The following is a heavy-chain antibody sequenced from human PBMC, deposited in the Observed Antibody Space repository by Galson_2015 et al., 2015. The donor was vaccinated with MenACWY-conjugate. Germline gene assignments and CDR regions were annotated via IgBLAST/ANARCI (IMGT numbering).Heavy chain of an antibody. CDR2: ITGSGGST. V-gene: IGHV3-23*01. Sequence: SLRLSCAASGFTFSNYVMNWVRQAPEKGLEWVSTITGSGGSTYYADSLKGRFTISRDSSKNTLYLQMNSLRAEDTAVYYCAKAAYTSSWYQDAFDYWGQGSLVTVSS. J-gene: IGHJ4*02. CDR1: GFTFSNYV. D-gene: IGHD6-13*01. CDR3: AKAAYTSSWYQDAFDY.